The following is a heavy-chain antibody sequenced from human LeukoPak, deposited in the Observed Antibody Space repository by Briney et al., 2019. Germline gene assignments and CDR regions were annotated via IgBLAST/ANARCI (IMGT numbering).Heavy chain of an antibody. V-gene: IGHV4-31*03. Sequence: TLSLTCTVSGGSISSGGYYWSWIRQHPGKGLEWIGYIYYSGSTYYNPSLKSRVTISVDTSKNQFSQKLSSVTAADTAVYYCARGDRYYFDYWGQGTLVTVSS. D-gene: IGHD1-14*01. CDR3: ARGDRYYFDY. CDR1: GGSISSGGYY. J-gene: IGHJ4*02. CDR2: IYYSGST.